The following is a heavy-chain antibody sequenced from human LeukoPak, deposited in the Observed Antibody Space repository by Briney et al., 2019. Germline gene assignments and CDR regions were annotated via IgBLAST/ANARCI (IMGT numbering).Heavy chain of an antibody. V-gene: IGHV3-53*01. CDR2: TYTGGST. J-gene: IGHJ4*02. CDR1: GFSVSSKY. CDR3: AREGCSYGFDY. Sequence: GGSLRLSCAASGFSVSSKYMSWVRQAPGKGLEWVSVTYTGGSTYYADSVKGRFTISRDNSKNTLYLQMNSLRAEDTAVYYCAREGCSYGFDYWGQGTLVTVSS. D-gene: IGHD5-18*01.